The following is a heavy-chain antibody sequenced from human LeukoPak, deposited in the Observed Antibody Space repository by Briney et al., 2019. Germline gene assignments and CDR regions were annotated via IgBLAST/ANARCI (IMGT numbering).Heavy chain of an antibody. V-gene: IGHV3-66*01. Sequence: PGGSLRLSCAASGFTVSSNYMSWVRQAPGKGLEWVSVIYSGGSTYYADSVKGRFTISRDNSKNTLYLQMNSLRDEDTAMYYCAKEGDYGDYLSWGQGTLVTVSS. CDR1: GFTVSSNY. CDR2: IYSGGST. D-gene: IGHD4-17*01. J-gene: IGHJ5*02. CDR3: AKEGDYGDYLS.